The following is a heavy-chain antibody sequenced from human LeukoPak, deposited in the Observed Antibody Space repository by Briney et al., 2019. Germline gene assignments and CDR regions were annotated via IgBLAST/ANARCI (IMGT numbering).Heavy chain of an antibody. CDR1: GFTFSSYA. V-gene: IGHV3-64*01. D-gene: IGHD5-24*01. J-gene: IGHJ4*02. CDR2: ISSNGGST. Sequence: GGSLRLSCAASGFTFSSYAMHWVRQAPGKGLEYVSAISSNGGSTYYANSVKGRFTISRDNSKNTLYLQMNSLRAEDTAVYYCARRDAFSLGFFDYWGQGTLVTVSS. CDR3: ARRDAFSLGFFDY.